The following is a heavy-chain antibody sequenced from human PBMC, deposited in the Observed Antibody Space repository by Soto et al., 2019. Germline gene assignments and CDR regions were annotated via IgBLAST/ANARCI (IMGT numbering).Heavy chain of an antibody. V-gene: IGHV4-39*01. D-gene: IGHD1-26*01. CDR2: IYYSGST. Sequence: SETLSLTCTVSGGSISSSSYYWGWIRQPPGKGLEWIGGIYYSGSTYYNPSLKSRVTISVDTSKNQFSLKLSSVTAADTAVYYCAYGYSGNDYWGQGTLVTVSS. CDR3: AYGYSGNDY. CDR1: GGSISSSSYY. J-gene: IGHJ4*02.